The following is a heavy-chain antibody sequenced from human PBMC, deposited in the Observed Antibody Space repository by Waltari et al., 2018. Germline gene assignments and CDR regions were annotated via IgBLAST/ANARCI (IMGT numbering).Heavy chain of an antibody. CDR2: IFPGDSDT. CDR1: GYRFASYW. J-gene: IGHJ3*01. D-gene: IGHD3-16*01. CDR3: ARHPLVWVASTQNAFDV. V-gene: IGHV5-51*03. Sequence: EVQLVQSGAEVRKPGESLKISCMGSGYRFASYWMGWVRQMPGQGLEGMGIIFPGDSDTRYSPSFQGHVTISADTSNSTAYLQLTNLKASDTAMYYCARHPLVWVASTQNAFDVWGQGTMVTVSS.